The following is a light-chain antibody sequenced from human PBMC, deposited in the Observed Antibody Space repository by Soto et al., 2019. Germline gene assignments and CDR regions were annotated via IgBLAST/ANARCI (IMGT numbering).Light chain of an antibody. V-gene: IGLV2-14*01. J-gene: IGLJ1*01. CDR1: SSDVGGYNY. Sequence: LTQPASVSGSPGQSITISCTGTSSDVGGYNYVSWYQQHPGKAPKLMIYDVSNRPSGVSNRFSGFKSGNTASLTISGLQAEDEADYYCSSYTSSSTLHVFGTGTKVTVL. CDR3: SSYTSSSTLHV. CDR2: DVS.